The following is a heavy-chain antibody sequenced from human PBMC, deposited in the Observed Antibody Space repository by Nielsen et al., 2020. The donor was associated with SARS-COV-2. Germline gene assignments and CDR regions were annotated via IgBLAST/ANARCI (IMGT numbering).Heavy chain of an antibody. V-gene: IGHV3-23*01. CDR1: GFTFNIYA. Sequence: ESLKIPCAASGFTFNIYAMAWGRRAPGRGLQWVTGVSASGGSTYYTDSVKGRFSISRDNSKNTLFLQMHSLRVEDTALYYCAKDGVVRGDALDLWGQGTMVTVSS. CDR3: AKDGVVRGDALDL. D-gene: IGHD3-10*01. J-gene: IGHJ3*01. CDR2: VSASGGST.